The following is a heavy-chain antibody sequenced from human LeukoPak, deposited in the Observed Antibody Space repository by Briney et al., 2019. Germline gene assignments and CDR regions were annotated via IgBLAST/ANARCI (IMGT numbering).Heavy chain of an antibody. Sequence: ASVKVSCKASGYTFTSYAMNWVRQAPGQGLEWMGWINTNTGNPTYAQGFTGRFVFSLDTSVSTAYLQISSLKAEDTAVYYCASSRGGSGWAPPGFFDYWGQGTLVTVSS. V-gene: IGHV7-4-1*02. CDR2: INTNTGNP. J-gene: IGHJ4*02. CDR3: ASSRGGSGWAPPGFFDY. CDR1: GYTFTSYA. D-gene: IGHD6-19*01.